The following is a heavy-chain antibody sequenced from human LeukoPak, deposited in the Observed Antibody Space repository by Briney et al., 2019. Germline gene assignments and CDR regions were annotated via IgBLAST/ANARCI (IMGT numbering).Heavy chain of an antibody. J-gene: IGHJ4*02. CDR2: ISSSGNTI. D-gene: IGHD3-9*01. V-gene: IGHV3-11*01. CDR3: ARDPILRYFDREYYFDY. Sequence: GGSLRLSCAASGFTFSDYYMSWIRQAPGKGLEWVSYISSSGNTIYYADSVKGRFTISRDNAKNSLYLQMNSLRAEDTAVYYCARDPILRYFDREYYFDYWGQGTLVTVSS. CDR1: GFTFSDYY.